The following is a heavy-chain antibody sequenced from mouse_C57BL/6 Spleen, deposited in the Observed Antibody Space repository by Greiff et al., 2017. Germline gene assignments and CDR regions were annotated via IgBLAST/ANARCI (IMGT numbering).Heavy chain of an antibody. CDR3: ARDPRGYYGSFDY. D-gene: IGHD1-1*01. CDR1: GYTFTSYW. Sequence: VQLQQPGAELVKPGASVTLSCKASGYTFTSYWMHWVKQRPGQGLEWIGMIHPHSGSTNYNEKFKSKATLTVDKSSSTAYMQLSSLTSEDSAVYYCARDPRGYYGSFDYWGQGTTLTVSS. CDR2: IHPHSGST. V-gene: IGHV1-64*01. J-gene: IGHJ2*01.